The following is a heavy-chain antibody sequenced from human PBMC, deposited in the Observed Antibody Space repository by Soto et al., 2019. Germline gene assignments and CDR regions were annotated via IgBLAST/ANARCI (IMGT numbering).Heavy chain of an antibody. CDR2: ISSSSSYI. CDR1: GFTFSSYS. J-gene: IGHJ6*02. Sequence: GGSLRLSCAASGFTFSSYSMNWVRQAPGKGLEWVSSISSSSSYIYYADSVKGRFTISRDNAKNSLYLQMNSLRAEDTAVYYCARVRDGYCSSTSCYYYYGMDVWGQGTTVTVSS. D-gene: IGHD2-2*01. CDR3: ARVRDGYCSSTSCYYYYGMDV. V-gene: IGHV3-21*01.